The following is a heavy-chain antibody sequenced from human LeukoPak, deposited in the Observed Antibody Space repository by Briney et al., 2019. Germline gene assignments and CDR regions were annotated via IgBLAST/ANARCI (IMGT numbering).Heavy chain of an antibody. CDR2: LSANGGTT. D-gene: IGHD5-24*01. Sequence: PGGSLRLSCEASGFIFTHYAMSWVPQAPGKGLEWVSVLSANGGTTNYADSVKGRFTISRDNSKNTLHLQMNRLRGEESAVYYCAKILKVNPYNYKVPSGYPQYYFDDWGQGTLVIVSS. J-gene: IGHJ4*02. CDR3: AKILKVNPYNYKVPSGYPQYYFDD. CDR1: GFIFTHYA. V-gene: IGHV3-23*01.